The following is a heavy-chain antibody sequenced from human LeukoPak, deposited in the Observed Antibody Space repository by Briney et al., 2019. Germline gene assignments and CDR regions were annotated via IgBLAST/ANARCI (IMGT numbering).Heavy chain of an antibody. CDR2: ISKNGDST. Sequence: GGSLRLSCSASGFTFSLYVMHWVRQAPGKGLEYVSGISKNGDSTYYADSVKGRFTISRDNSKNTLYFQMSSLRTEDTAVYYCARLGYCSSTSCSLYGMDVWGQGTTVTVSS. CDR1: GFTFSLYV. J-gene: IGHJ6*02. CDR3: ARLGYCSSTSCSLYGMDV. V-gene: IGHV3-64D*06. D-gene: IGHD2-2*01.